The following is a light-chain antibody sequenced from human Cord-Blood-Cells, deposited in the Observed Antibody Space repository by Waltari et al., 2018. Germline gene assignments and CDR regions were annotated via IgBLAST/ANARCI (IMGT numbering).Light chain of an antibody. V-gene: IGKV3-15*01. J-gene: IGKJ2*01. CDR3: QQYNNWQT. Sequence: EIVMTKSPAPLSVPPGERATLPCRASQSVSSNLAWYQQKPGQAPRLLIYGASTRATGIPARFSGSGSGKEFTLTISSLQSEDFAVYYCQQYNNWQTFGQGTKLEIK. CDR1: QSVSSN. CDR2: GAS.